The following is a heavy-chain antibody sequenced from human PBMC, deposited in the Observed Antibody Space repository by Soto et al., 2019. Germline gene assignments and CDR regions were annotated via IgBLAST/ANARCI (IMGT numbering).Heavy chain of an antibody. J-gene: IGHJ4*02. CDR1: GFSFSISA. CDR3: ARGPRYGLGSHFDY. CDR2: IVVGSGNT. D-gene: IGHD5-18*01. Sequence: SVKVSCTASGFSFSISAVHWVRQARGQRLEWIGWIVVGSGNTNYAQKFQERVTITRDMSTSTAYMELSSLRSEDTAVYYCARGPRYGLGSHFDYWGQGTLVTVSS. V-gene: IGHV1-58*01.